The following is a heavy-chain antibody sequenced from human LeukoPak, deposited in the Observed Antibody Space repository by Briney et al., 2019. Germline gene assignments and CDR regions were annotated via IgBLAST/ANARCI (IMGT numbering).Heavy chain of an antibody. CDR2: IWYDGTIK. CDR1: GFTFSTYG. Sequence: GGSLRLSCAASGFTFSTYGMHWVRQAPGKGLEWVAVIWYDGTIKYYADSVKGRFTISRDNSKNTLYLQMDSLRAEDTAVYYCARAVGPFDIWGQGTIVIVSS. V-gene: IGHV3-33*01. J-gene: IGHJ3*02. CDR3: ARAVGPFDI.